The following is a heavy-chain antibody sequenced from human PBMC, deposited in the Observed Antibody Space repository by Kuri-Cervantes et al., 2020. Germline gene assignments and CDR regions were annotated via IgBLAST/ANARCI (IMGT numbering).Heavy chain of an antibody. J-gene: IGHJ3*02. Sequence: GESLKISCAASGFTFSSYSMNWVRQAPGKGLEWVSSISSSSGYIYYADSVKGRFTISRDNSKNTLYLQMNSLRAEDTAVYYCAKDQYDSSGYYYGAFDIWGQGTMVTVSS. CDR2: ISSSSGYI. D-gene: IGHD3-22*01. CDR1: GFTFSSYS. V-gene: IGHV3-21*04. CDR3: AKDQYDSSGYYYGAFDI.